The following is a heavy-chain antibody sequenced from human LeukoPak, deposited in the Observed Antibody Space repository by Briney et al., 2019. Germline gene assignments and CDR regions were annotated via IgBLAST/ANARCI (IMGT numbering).Heavy chain of an antibody. V-gene: IGHV1-69*05. J-gene: IGHJ4*02. Sequence: ASVKVSCKASGGTFSSYAISWARQAPGQGLEWMGRIIPIFGTANYAQKFQGRVTITTDESTSTAYMELSGLRSEDTAVYYCASEPRIQLWMGPFDYWGQGTLVTVSS. CDR2: IIPIFGTA. D-gene: IGHD5-18*01. CDR1: GGTFSSYA. CDR3: ASEPRIQLWMGPFDY.